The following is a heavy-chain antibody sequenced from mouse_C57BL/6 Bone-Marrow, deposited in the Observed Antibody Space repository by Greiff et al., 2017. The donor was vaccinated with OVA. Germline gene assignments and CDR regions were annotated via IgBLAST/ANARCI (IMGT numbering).Heavy chain of an antibody. J-gene: IGHJ2*01. CDR3: TRGWDY. CDR2: IDPETGGT. D-gene: IGHD3-3*01. Sequence: VQLQQSGAELVRPGASVTLSCKASGYTFTDYEMHWVKQTPVHGLEWIGAIDPETGGTAYNQKFKGKAILTADKSSSTAYMDLRSLTSEDSAVYYCTRGWDYWGQGTTLTVSS. CDR1: GYTFTDYE. V-gene: IGHV1-15*01.